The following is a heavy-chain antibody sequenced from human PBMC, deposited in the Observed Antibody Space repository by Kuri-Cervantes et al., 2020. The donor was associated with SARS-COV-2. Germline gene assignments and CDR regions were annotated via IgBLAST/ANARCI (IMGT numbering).Heavy chain of an antibody. Sequence: GSLRLSRTVSGGSISSSSYYWGWIRQPPGKGLEWIGSIYYSGSTYYNPSLKSRVTISVDTSKNQFSLKLSSVTAADTAVYYCARLPTYYDFWSGYPAFDYYYYGMDVWGQGTTGTGAS. CDR1: GGSISSSSYY. J-gene: IGHJ6*02. CDR2: IYYSGST. CDR3: ARLPTYYDFWSGYPAFDYYYYGMDV. D-gene: IGHD3-3*01. V-gene: IGHV4-39*01.